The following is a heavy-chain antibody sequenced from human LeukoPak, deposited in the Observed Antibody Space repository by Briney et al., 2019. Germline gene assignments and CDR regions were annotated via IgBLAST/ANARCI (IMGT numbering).Heavy chain of an antibody. CDR3: AASGYSYGTLDY. Sequence: GGSLRLSCAASGFTFSSYGMHWVRQAPGKGLEWVAVISYDGSNKYYADSVKGRFTISRDNSKNTLYLQMNSLRAEDTAVYYCAASGYSYGTLDYWGQGTLVTVSS. J-gene: IGHJ4*02. CDR2: ISYDGSNK. CDR1: GFTFSSYG. D-gene: IGHD5-18*01. V-gene: IGHV3-30*03.